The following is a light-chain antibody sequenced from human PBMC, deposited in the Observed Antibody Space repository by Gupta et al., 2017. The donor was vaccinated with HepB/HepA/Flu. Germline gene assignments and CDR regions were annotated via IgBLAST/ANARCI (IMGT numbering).Light chain of an antibody. V-gene: IGLV1-40*01. Sequence: QSVLTPPPSVSGAPGQRVTISCTGSSSNIGAGYHVHWYQQVPGTAPKLLIYGNTNRPSGVPDRFSGSKSGTSGSLAITGLQAEDEADYYCQSWDNRLRGWVFGGGTKLAVL. CDR1: SSNIGAGYH. CDR2: GNT. J-gene: IGLJ3*02. CDR3: QSWDNRLRGWV.